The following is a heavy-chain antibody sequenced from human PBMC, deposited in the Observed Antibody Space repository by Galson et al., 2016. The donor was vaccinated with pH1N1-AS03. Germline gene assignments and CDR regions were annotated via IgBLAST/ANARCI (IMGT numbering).Heavy chain of an antibody. D-gene: IGHD2-15*01. V-gene: IGHV4-31*03. Sequence: LSLTCTVSGGSISSGAFYWSWIRQHPGKGLECIGYIYYSGSTSYKPSLKSRLSISVDTSKNQFSLRLRSVTAADTAMYYCARGTIVVDQEDSWFDPWGQGTLVTVSS. J-gene: IGHJ5*02. CDR3: ARGTIVVDQEDSWFDP. CDR1: GGSISSGAFY. CDR2: IYYSGST.